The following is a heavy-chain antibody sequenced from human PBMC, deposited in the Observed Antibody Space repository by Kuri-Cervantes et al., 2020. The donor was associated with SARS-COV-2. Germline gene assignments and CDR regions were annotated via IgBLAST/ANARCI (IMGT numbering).Heavy chain of an antibody. CDR2: IYYSGST. V-gene: IGHV4-61*05. J-gene: IGHJ4*02. CDR3: ARGAIAAAAFDY. D-gene: IGHD6-13*01. CDR1: GGSISSSSYY. Sequence: SETLSLTCTVSGGSISSSSYYWSWIRQPPGKGLEWIGYIYYSGSTNYNPSLKSRVTISVDTSKNQFSLKLSSVTAADTAVYYCARGAIAAAAFDYWGQGTLVTVSS.